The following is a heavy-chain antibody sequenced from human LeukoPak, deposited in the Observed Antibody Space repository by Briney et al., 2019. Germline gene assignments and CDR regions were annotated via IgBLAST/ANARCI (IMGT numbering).Heavy chain of an antibody. J-gene: IGHJ5*02. V-gene: IGHV1-18*04. Sequence: ASVKVSCKASGYTFTGYYMHWVRQAPGQGLEWMGWISAYNGNTNYAQKLQGRVTMTTDTSTSTAYMELRSLRSDDTAVYYCARDLLREPWGQGTLVTVSS. CDR3: ARDLLREP. CDR1: GYTFTGYY. CDR2: ISAYNGNT. D-gene: IGHD2-15*01.